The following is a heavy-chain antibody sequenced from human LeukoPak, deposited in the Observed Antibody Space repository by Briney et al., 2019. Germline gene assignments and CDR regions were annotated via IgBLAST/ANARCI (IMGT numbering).Heavy chain of an antibody. Sequence: ASVKVSCKASGGTFSSYAISWVRQAPGQGLGWMGRIIPILGIANYAQKFQGRVTITADKSTSTAYMELSSLRSEDTAVYYCARSEGGERVPAALDYWGQGTLVTVSS. J-gene: IGHJ4*02. CDR1: GGTFSSYA. D-gene: IGHD2-2*01. CDR2: IIPILGIA. V-gene: IGHV1-69*04. CDR3: ARSEGGERVPAALDY.